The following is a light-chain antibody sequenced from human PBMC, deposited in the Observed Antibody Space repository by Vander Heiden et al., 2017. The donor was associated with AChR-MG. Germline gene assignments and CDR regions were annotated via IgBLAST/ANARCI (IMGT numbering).Light chain of an antibody. CDR1: SLRQYH. CDR3: NSRDSRNNHLEV. CDR2: GKN. V-gene: IGLV3-19*01. J-gene: IGLJ3*02. Sequence: SSELTQDHAVSVAFGHTVRITFQGVSLRQYHANWYQQKPGQAPVRVMYGKNNRPSVISDRFSDSSSGNTAPLTITGAQAEDGADYYCNSRDSRNNHLEVFGGGTKLTVL.